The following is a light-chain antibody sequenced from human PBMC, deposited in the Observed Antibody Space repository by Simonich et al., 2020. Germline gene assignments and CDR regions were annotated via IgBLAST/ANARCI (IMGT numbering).Light chain of an antibody. CDR2: EDN. CDR3: QSYDSSNRV. CDR1: SGSIASTY. V-gene: IGLV6-57*03. J-gene: IGLJ3*02. Sequence: NFMLTQPHSVSESPGKTVTISCTRRSGSIASTYVQWSQQRPGSAPTPVIYEDNQRPSGGPDRFSGSIDSSSNSASLTISGLKTEDEADYYCQSYDSSNRVFGGGTKLTVL.